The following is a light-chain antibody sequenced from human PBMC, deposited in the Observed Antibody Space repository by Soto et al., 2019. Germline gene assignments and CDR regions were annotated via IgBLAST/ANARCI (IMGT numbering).Light chain of an antibody. Sequence: GVTQSPYTLSLSTGERATLSCRASQSVGSYVAWYQQKLGQAPRLLIYDASSRATGVAARFSGSGSGTDFTLTISSLEPEDSAVYYCQQRNVWPPVTFAQGTRLEIK. V-gene: IGKV3-11*01. J-gene: IGKJ5*01. CDR1: QSVGSY. CDR2: DAS. CDR3: QQRNVWPPVT.